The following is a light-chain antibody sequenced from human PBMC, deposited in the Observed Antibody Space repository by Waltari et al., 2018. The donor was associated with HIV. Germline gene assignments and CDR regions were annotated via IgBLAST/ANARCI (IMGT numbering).Light chain of an antibody. CDR3: SSYAGSNNLV. CDR1: SRNVGSYKY. Sequence: QSALTQPPSASGSPGQSVTISCTGTSRNVGSYKYVSWYQQHPGKAPKLMIYEVTKRPSGVPDRFSGSKSGNTASLTVSGLQAEDEADYYCSSYAGSNNLVFGGGTKLTVL. J-gene: IGLJ2*01. V-gene: IGLV2-8*01. CDR2: EVT.